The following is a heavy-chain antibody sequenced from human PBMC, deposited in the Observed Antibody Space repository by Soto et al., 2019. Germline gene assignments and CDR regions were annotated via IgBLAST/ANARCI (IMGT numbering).Heavy chain of an antibody. CDR3: ARERFGELFR. CDR1: GGYISSYY. D-gene: IGHD3-10*01. V-gene: IGHV4-59*01. Sequence: SETLSLTCTVSGGYISSYYWSWIRQPPGKGLEWIGYIYYSGSTNYNPSLKSRVTISVDTSKNQFSLKLSSVTAADTAVYYCARERFGELFRWGQGTLVTVSS. CDR2: IYYSGST. J-gene: IGHJ4*02.